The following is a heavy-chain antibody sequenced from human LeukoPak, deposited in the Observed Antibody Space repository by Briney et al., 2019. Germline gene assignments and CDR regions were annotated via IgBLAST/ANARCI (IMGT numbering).Heavy chain of an antibody. V-gene: IGHV1-2*02. J-gene: IGHJ4*02. CDR2: INPNSGGT. D-gene: IGHD6-19*01. CDR3: ARDRPYSSGWSTDDY. CDR1: GYTFTGYY. Sequence: ASVKVSCKASGYTFTGYYMHWARQAPGQGLEWMGWINPNSGGTNYAQKFQGRVTMTRDTSISTAYMELSRLRSDDTAVYYCARDRPYSSGWSTDDYWGQGTLVTVSS.